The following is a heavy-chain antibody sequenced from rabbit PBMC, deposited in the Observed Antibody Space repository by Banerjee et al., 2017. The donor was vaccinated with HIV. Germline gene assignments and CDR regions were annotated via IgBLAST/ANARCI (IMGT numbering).Heavy chain of an antibody. CDR3: AREAGSGNYWGIFGV. D-gene: IGHD8-1*01. CDR2: IDPVFGNT. J-gene: IGHJ6*01. Sequence: QLQLEESGGGLVKPEGSLTLTCTASGFSFSNKYVMCWVRQAPGKGLEWIGYIDPVFGNTYYASWVNGRFTISSHNAQNTLYLQLNSLTAADTATYFCAREAGSGNYWGIFGVWGPGTLVTVS. V-gene: IGHV1S45*01. CDR1: GFSFSNKYV.